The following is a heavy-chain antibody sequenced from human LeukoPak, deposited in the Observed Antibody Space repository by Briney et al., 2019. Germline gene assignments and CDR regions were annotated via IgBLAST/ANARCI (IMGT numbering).Heavy chain of an antibody. D-gene: IGHD6-25*01. Sequence: PSETLSLTCTVSGGSISSYYWSWIRQPPGKGLEWIGRINTSGSSNYNPSLRSRVTMSVDTSKNQFSLNLSSVTAADTAVYYCAREGGGPRWLDLWGQGTLVTVSS. CDR2: INTSGSS. CDR1: GGSISSYY. CDR3: AREGGGPRWLDL. V-gene: IGHV4-4*07. J-gene: IGHJ5*02.